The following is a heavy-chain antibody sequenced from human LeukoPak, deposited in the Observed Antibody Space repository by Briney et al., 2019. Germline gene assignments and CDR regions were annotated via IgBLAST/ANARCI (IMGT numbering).Heavy chain of an antibody. D-gene: IGHD1-1*01. V-gene: IGHV7-4-1*02. J-gene: IGHJ6*03. Sequence: GASVKVSCKVSGYTFTSYTMNWVRQAPGQGLEWMGCINTNTEKPTYAQGFTGRVVFSLDTSVSTAYLQISSLKAEDTAVYYCARGMSNSQYYFYYYMDVWGKGTTVTVSS. CDR2: INTNTEKP. CDR3: ARGMSNSQYYFYYYMDV. CDR1: GYTFTSYT.